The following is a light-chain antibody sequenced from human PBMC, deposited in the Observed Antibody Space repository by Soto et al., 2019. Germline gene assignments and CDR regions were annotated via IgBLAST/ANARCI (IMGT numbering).Light chain of an antibody. CDR3: QQYNSYSPRT. CDR2: KAS. J-gene: IGKJ1*01. Sequence: DIQMTQSPSTLSASVGDRVTITCRASQSISSWLAWYQQKPGKAPKLLIYKASSLESGVPSRFSGSGSGTEFTLTISSLQPDDFATYYCQQYNSYSPRTFGHGTKVDIK. V-gene: IGKV1-5*03. CDR1: QSISSW.